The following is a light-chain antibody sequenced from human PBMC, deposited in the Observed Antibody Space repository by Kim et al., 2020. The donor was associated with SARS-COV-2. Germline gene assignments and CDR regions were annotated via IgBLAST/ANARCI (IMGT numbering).Light chain of an antibody. V-gene: IGKV1-5*03. Sequence: DIQMTQSPSTLSASVGDRVTITCRASQTISSNLAWFQQKPGKAPKLLMYKASTLESGVPSRFSGSGSGTEFTLTISSLQPDDFATYYCQQYSHYWTFGQGTKVDIK. CDR3: QQYSHYWT. J-gene: IGKJ1*01. CDR1: QTISSN. CDR2: KAS.